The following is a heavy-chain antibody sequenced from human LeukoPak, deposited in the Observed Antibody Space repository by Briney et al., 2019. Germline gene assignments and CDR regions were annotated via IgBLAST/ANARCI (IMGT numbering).Heavy chain of an antibody. V-gene: IGHV3-30*04. D-gene: IGHD5-24*01. J-gene: IGHJ4*02. CDR2: ISYDGSNK. CDR1: GFTFSSYA. CDR3: AKGEMATMYY. Sequence: GGSLRLSCAASGFTFSSYAMHWVRQAPGKGLEWVAVISYDGSNKYYADSVKGRFTISRDNSKNTLYLQMNSLRAEDTAVYYCAKGEMATMYYWGQGTLVTVSS.